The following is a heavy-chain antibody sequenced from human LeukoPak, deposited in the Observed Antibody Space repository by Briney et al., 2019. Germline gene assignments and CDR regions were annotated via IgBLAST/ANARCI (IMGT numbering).Heavy chain of an antibody. J-gene: IGHJ4*02. CDR1: GFTFSSYA. D-gene: IGHD4-23*01. CDR3: AREPYGGNPGFDY. Sequence: GRSLRLSCAASGFTFSSYAMHWVRQAPGKGLEWVAVISYDGSNKYYADSVKGRFTISRDNSKNTLYLQMNSLRAEDTAVYYCAREPYGGNPGFDYWGQGTLVTVSS. V-gene: IGHV3-30-3*01. CDR2: ISYDGSNK.